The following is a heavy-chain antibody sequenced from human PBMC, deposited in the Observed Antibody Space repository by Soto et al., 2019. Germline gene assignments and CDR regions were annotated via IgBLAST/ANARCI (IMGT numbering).Heavy chain of an antibody. CDR3: ARSSVAGAGYFQH. V-gene: IGHV4-31*03. D-gene: IGHD6-19*01. J-gene: IGHJ1*01. Sequence: QVQLQESGPGLVKPSQTLSLTCTVSGGSVSGGFYYWNWIRQHPEKGLEWIGYIYYSGSTYYNPSLRSRVTISADTSKNQSSLKLSSVTVADTAVYYCARSSVAGAGYFQHWGQGTQVIVSS. CDR2: IYYSGST. CDR1: GGSVSGGFYY.